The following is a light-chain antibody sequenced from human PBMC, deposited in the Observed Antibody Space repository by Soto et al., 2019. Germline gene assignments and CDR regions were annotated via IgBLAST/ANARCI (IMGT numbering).Light chain of an antibody. V-gene: IGKV1-39*01. CDR1: QGISTF. J-gene: IGKJ1*01. CDR3: QHSRCTPWT. Sequence: DIQMTQSPSSLFSSVGDRVTITCRASQGISTFFHWYQQRPGKAPSLIIYGASNLQSGVPSRFSGGGSGTEFSLTISTLQPEDVANYYRQHSRCTPWTFGQGTKVEIK. CDR2: GAS.